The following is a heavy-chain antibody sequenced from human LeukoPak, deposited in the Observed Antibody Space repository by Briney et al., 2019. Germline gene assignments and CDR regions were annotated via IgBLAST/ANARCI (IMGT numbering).Heavy chain of an antibody. CDR3: ATGSSSGWYGRLDY. V-gene: IGHV3-30*02. J-gene: IGHJ4*02. D-gene: IGHD6-19*01. CDR1: GFTFSSYG. CDR2: IRYDGSNK. Sequence: GGSLRLSCAASGFTFSSYGMHWVRQAPGKRLEWVAFIRYDGSNKYYVDSVKGRFTISRDNSKNTLYLQMNSLRAEDTAVYCATGSSSGWYGRLDYWGQGTLVTVSS.